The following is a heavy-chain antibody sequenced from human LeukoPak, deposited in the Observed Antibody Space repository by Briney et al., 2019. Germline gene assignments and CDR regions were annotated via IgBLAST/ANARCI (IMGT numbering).Heavy chain of an antibody. D-gene: IGHD1-26*01. J-gene: IGHJ4*02. CDR1: GFTFSSYA. Sequence: GGSLRLSCAASGFTFSSYAMSWVRQAPGKGLEWVSAISGSGGSTYYADSVKGRFTISRDNSKNTLYLQMNSLRAEDTAVYYRAKVTGSYSMFGYWGQGTLVTVSS. V-gene: IGHV3-23*01. CDR3: AKVTGSYSMFGY. CDR2: ISGSGGST.